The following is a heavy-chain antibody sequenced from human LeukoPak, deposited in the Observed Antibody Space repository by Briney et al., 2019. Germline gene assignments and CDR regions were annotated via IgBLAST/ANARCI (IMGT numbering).Heavy chain of an antibody. D-gene: IGHD6-6*01. CDR2: INSDGSST. J-gene: IGHJ4*02. Sequence: GGSLRLSCAASGFTFSSYSMNWVRQAPGKGLVWVSRINSDGSSTTYADSVKGRFTISRDNAKNTLYLQMNSLRAEDTAVYYCVRDRSGSSSVYWGQGTLVTVSS. CDR1: GFTFSSYS. CDR3: VRDRSGSSSVY. V-gene: IGHV3-74*01.